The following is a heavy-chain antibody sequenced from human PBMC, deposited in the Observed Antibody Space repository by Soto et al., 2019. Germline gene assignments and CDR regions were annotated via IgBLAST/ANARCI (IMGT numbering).Heavy chain of an antibody. CDR3: VKGPDYSNYGLTLTGHALGSGMDV. V-gene: IGHV3-9*01. CDR1: GFSFDDYA. Sequence: EVQLLESGGGLVQPGGSLRLSCAASGFSFDDYAMHWVRQAPGKGLEWVSGISWNSGSTAYADSVKGRFTISRDNTKNSLYLQMNTLRTEDTALYYCVKGPDYSNYGLTLTGHALGSGMDVWGQGTTVTVSS. D-gene: IGHD4-4*01. J-gene: IGHJ6*02. CDR2: ISWNSGST.